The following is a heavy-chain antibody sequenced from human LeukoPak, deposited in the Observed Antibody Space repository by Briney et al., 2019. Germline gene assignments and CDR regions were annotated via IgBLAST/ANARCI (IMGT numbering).Heavy chain of an antibody. CDR2: IYSGGST. Sequence: PGGSLRLSCAASEFTVGSIDMSWVRRAPGKGLEWLSVIYSGGSTFYADSVKGRFTISRDNSKHTLYLQMNSLRAEDTAEYYCASGSSAYYLATFDDWGQGTLVTVSS. D-gene: IGHD3-22*01. V-gene: IGHV3-66*01. CDR3: ASGSSAYYLATFDD. J-gene: IGHJ4*02. CDR1: EFTVGSID.